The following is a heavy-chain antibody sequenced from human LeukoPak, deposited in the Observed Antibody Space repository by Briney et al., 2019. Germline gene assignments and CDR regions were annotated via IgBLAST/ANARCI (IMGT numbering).Heavy chain of an antibody. V-gene: IGHV1-69*13. CDR3: AREWRGNIVATITSD. CDR2: IIPIFGTA. CDR1: GGTFSSYA. J-gene: IGHJ4*02. D-gene: IGHD5-12*01. Sequence: ASVKVSCKASGGTFSSYAISWVRQAPGQGLEWMGGIIPIFGTANYAQKFQGRVTITADESTSTAYMELSSLRSEDTAVYYCAREWRGNIVATITSDWGQGTLVTVSS.